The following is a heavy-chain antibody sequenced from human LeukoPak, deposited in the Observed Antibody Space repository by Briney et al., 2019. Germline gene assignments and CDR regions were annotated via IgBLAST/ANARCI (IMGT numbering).Heavy chain of an antibody. CDR3: ARDGPIPSSSWYNPYYYYYYMDV. D-gene: IGHD6-13*01. CDR1: GGSISSGSYY. CDR2: IYTSGST. J-gene: IGHJ6*03. V-gene: IGHV4-61*02. Sequence: SQTLSLTCTVSGGSISSGSYYWSWIRQPAGKGLEWIGRIYTSGSTNYNPSLKSRVTISVDTSKNQFSLKLSSVTAADTAVYYCARDGPIPSSSWYNPYYYYYYMDVWGKGTTVTISS.